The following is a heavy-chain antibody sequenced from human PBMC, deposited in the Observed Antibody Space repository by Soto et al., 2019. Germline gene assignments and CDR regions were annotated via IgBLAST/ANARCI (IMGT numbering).Heavy chain of an antibody. Sequence: PSETLSLTCTVSGDSISTDYWSWIRQSPGKGLEWIGFIYYGGSTNYNPSLKSRVTISVDTPKNQFSLKLSSVTAADTAVYYCASSYGDYLSYWGQGTLVTVSS. J-gene: IGHJ4*02. CDR3: ASSYGDYLSY. D-gene: IGHD4-17*01. V-gene: IGHV4-59*08. CDR2: IYYGGST. CDR1: GDSISTDY.